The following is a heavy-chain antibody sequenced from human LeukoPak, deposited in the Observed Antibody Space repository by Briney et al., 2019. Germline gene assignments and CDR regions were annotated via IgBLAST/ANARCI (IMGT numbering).Heavy chain of an antibody. Sequence: PSQTLSLTCTVSGGSISSGSYYWSWIRQPAGKGLEWIGRIYTSGSTNYNPSLKSRVTISVDTSKNQFSLKLSSVTAADTAVYYCARVTVGGVDPWGQGTLVTVSS. CDR1: GGSISSGSYY. CDR2: IYTSGST. CDR3: ARVTVGGVDP. D-gene: IGHD6-19*01. J-gene: IGHJ5*02. V-gene: IGHV4-61*02.